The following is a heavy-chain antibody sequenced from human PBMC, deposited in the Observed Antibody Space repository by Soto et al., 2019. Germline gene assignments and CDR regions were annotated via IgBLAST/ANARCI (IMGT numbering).Heavy chain of an antibody. Sequence: SEILSLTCTVSGGSISSGGYYWSWIRQHPGKGLEWIGYIYYSGTTYYNPSLKSRVSISVDTSKNQFSLKLSSVTAADTAVYYCARDQDYSIDYWGQGTLVTVSS. CDR2: IYYSGTT. V-gene: IGHV4-31*03. CDR3: ARDQDYSIDY. J-gene: IGHJ4*02. CDR1: GGSISSGGYY. D-gene: IGHD2-15*01.